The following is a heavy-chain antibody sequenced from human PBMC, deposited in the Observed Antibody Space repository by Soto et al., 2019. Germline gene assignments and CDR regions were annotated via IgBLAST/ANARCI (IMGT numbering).Heavy chain of an antibody. CDR3: AREGCSGGSCYSKVGRKDGMYV. CDR1: GGSISSGGYY. V-gene: IGHV4-31*03. J-gene: IGHJ6*02. Sequence: QVQLQESGPGLVKPSQTLSLTCTVSGGSISSGGYYWSWIRQQPGKGLEWIGYIYYSGSTYYNPSLKSRVTISVETSKNQFSLKLSSVTAAYTAVYYCAREGCSGGSCYSKVGRKDGMYVWCQGTTVTVSS. CDR2: IYYSGST. D-gene: IGHD2-15*01.